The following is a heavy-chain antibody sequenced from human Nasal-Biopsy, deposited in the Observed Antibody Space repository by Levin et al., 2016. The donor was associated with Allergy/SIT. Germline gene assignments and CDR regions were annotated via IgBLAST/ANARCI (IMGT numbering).Heavy chain of an antibody. Sequence: GESLKISCAASGFTFSSYWMSWVRQAPGKGLERVANIKQDGSEKYYVDSVKGRFTISRDNAKNTLYLQMNSLRAEDAAVYYCATLGSSSTFDYWGQGTLVTVSS. CDR2: IKQDGSEK. V-gene: IGHV3-7*01. J-gene: IGHJ4*02. CDR3: ATLGSSSTFDY. D-gene: IGHD6-6*01. CDR1: GFTFSSYW.